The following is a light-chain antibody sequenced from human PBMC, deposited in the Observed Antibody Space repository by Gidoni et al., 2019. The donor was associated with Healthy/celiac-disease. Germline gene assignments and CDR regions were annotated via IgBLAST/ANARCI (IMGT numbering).Light chain of an antibody. Sequence: VFAQSPATLSLSPGESATFPCRASQSVSSNLAWYQQKPGQAPRLLIYDASNRATGSPARFSGSGSGTDLTLTISSLEPEDFAVYYCQQRSNWLTFGGGTKVEIK. CDR2: DAS. CDR3: QQRSNWLT. CDR1: QSVSSN. J-gene: IGKJ4*02. V-gene: IGKV3-11*01.